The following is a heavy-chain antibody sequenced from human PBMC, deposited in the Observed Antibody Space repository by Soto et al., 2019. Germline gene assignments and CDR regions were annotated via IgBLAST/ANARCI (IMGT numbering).Heavy chain of an antibody. D-gene: IGHD6-19*01. CDR1: GYTLTELS. V-gene: IGHV1-24*01. CDR2: FDPEDGET. J-gene: IGHJ4*02. CDR3: ATFTGASIAVAGTCFDY. Sequence: ASVKVSCKVSGYTLTELSMHWVRQAPGKGLEWMGGFDPEDGETIYAQKFQGRVTMTEDTSTDTAYMELSSLRSEDTAVYYCATFTGASIAVAGTCFDYWGQGTLVTVSS.